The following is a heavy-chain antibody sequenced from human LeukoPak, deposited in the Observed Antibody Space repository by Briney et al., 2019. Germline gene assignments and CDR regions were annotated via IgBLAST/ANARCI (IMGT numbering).Heavy chain of an antibody. CDR1: GGTISSYY. J-gene: IGHJ4*02. CDR2: IHDSGST. D-gene: IGHD2-15*01. Sequence: SETLSLTCGVSGGTISSYYWNWIRQPPGKGLEWIGYIHDSGSTKYNPSLKSRVAISVDTSKNQFSLKLSSVTAADTAVYYCARHGGYCSGGSCYHTELDYWGQGTLVTVSS. V-gene: IGHV4-59*08. CDR3: ARHGGYCSGGSCYHTELDY.